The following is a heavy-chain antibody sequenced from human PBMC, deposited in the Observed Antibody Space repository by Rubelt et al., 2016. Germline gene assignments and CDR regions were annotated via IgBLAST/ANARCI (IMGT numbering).Heavy chain of an antibody. CDR1: GFTFSRYG. V-gene: IGHV3-33*08. Sequence: QVQLVESGGGVVQPGRSLRLSCAASGFTFSRYGMHWVRQAPGKGLEWVAVIWYDGSNKYYADSVKGRFTISRDNSKNTLDLQINSLRAEDTAVYCCAGGRLEYSSSGAQFAYWGQGTLVTVSS. CDR2: IWYDGSNK. J-gene: IGHJ4*02. CDR3: AGGRLEYSSSGAQFAY. D-gene: IGHD6-6*01.